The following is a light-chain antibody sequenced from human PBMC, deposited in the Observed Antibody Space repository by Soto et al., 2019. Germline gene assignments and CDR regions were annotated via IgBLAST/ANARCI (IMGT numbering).Light chain of an antibody. J-gene: IGKJ1*01. CDR2: GAS. CDR3: QQHGSSPRT. Sequence: EIVLTQSPGTLSLSPGKRVTLSCRASQSISSSYLAWYQQKPGQAPRLLLYGASSRATGIPDRFSASGSGTDLTLTNTRLEPEDVVGYYCQQHGSSPRTFGQGAKVEIK. V-gene: IGKV3-20*01. CDR1: QSISSSY.